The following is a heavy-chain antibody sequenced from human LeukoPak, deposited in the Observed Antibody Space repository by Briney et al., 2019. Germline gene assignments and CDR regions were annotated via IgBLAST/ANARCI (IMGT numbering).Heavy chain of an antibody. CDR3: ARDYSYYDFWSGYYTNYYYYYMDA. Sequence: ASVKVSCKASGYTFTRYYMNWVRQAPGQGLEWMGWINPNSGGTNYAQKFQGRVTMTRDTSISTAYMELSRLRSDDTAVYYCARDYSYYDFWSGYYTNYYYYYMDAWGKGTTVTVSS. J-gene: IGHJ6*03. CDR1: GYTFTRYY. CDR2: INPNSGGT. D-gene: IGHD3-3*01. V-gene: IGHV1-2*02.